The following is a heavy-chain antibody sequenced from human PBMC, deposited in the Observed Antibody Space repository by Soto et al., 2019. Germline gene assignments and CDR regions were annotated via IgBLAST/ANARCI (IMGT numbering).Heavy chain of an antibody. CDR1: GGSISSGGYY. V-gene: IGHV4-31*03. J-gene: IGHJ5*02. CDR3: ARVFAGYYYGSGSRDWFDP. CDR2: IYYSGST. D-gene: IGHD3-10*01. Sequence: SETLSLTCSVSGGSISSGGYYWSWIRQHPGKGLEWIGYIYYSGSTYYNPSLKSRVTISVDTSKNQFSLKLSSVTAADTAVYYCARVFAGYYYGSGSRDWFDPWGQGTLVTVSS.